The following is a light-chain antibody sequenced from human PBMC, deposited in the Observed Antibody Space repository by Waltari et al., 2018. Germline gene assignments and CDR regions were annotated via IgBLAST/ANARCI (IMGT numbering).Light chain of an antibody. Sequence: SALTQLASVSGSPGQSIPHSSTATSSAVGRFNYVSWYQQHPGKVPKLMIYEVTNRPSGVSDRCSGSKSGNTASLTISGLQAEDEADYYCSSYRSSTTLKYVFGTGTKVTVL. CDR2: EVT. CDR1: SSAVGRFNY. V-gene: IGLV2-14*01. CDR3: SSYRSSTTLKYV. J-gene: IGLJ1*01.